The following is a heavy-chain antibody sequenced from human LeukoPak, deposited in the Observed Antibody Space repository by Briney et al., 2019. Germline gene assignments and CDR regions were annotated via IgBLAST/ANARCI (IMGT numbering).Heavy chain of an antibody. CDR2: ISADGSVT. CDR1: GFTFSRYW. CDR3: AKDLDWDY. J-gene: IGHJ4*02. Sequence: GGSLRLSCADSGFTFSRYWMHWVRQTPGKGLVWVSCISADGSVTRYADSVKGRFTISRDNTKSTLYLQMHSLRAEDTAVYYCAKDLDWDYWGQGTLVTVSS. D-gene: IGHD1-1*01. V-gene: IGHV3-74*01.